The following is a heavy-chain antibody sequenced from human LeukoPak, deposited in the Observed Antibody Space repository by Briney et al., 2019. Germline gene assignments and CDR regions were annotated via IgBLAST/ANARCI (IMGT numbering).Heavy chain of an antibody. CDR2: INHSGST. CDR3: ARGRGTDDYVWGSYRYTWGYFDY. Sequence: PSETLSLTCAVSGGSFSGYYWSWIRQPPGKGLEWVGEINHSGSTNYNPSLESRVTITVNTSKNQSSLKLSSVTAADTAVYYCARGRGTDDYVWGSYRYTWGYFDYWGQGTLVTVSS. CDR1: GGSFSGYY. V-gene: IGHV4-34*01. D-gene: IGHD3-16*02. J-gene: IGHJ4*02.